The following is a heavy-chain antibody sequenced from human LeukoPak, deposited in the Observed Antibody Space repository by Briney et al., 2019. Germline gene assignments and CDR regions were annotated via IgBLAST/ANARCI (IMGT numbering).Heavy chain of an antibody. CDR2: IYHSGTS. V-gene: IGHV4-38-2*02. J-gene: IGHJ4*02. Sequence: PSETLSLTCTVSGFSISNGYCWGWIRQPPGKGLEWLGTIYHSGTSYYNPSLKSRVTISVDTSRNQFSLRLTSLTAADTAVYYCARRGFGELFSSHDFWGQGTLVTVSS. CDR3: ARRGFGELFSSHDF. CDR1: GFSISNGYC. D-gene: IGHD3-10*01.